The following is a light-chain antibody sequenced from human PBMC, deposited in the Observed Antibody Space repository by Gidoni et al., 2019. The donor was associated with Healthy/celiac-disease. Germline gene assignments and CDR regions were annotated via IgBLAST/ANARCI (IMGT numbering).Light chain of an antibody. CDR2: GAS. CDR1: QSVSSN. V-gene: IGKV3D-15*01. Sequence: EIVMTQSPATLSVSPGERATLSCRASQSVSSNLAWYQQKPGQAPRLLIYGASTRATGIPARFSCSGSGTEFTLTISSLQSEEFAVYYCQQYNNWPPITFGPGTKVDIK. CDR3: QQYNNWPPIT. J-gene: IGKJ3*01.